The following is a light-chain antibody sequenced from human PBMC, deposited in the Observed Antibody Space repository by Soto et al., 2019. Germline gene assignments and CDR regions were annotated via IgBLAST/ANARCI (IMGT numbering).Light chain of an antibody. CDR3: SSYAGSNNKVV. Sequence: QSALTQPPSASGSPGQSVTISCTGTSSDDGGYNYVSWYQQHPGKAPKLMTYEVSKRPSGVPDRFSGSKSGNTASLTVSGLQAEDEADYYCSSYAGSNNKVVFGGGTKLTVL. J-gene: IGLJ2*01. CDR2: EVS. V-gene: IGLV2-8*01. CDR1: SSDDGGYNY.